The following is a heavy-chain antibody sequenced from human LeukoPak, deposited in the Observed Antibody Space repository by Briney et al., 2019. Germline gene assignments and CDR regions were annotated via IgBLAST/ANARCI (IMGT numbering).Heavy chain of an antibody. J-gene: IGHJ1*01. Sequence: GGSLRLSCAASGFTFSSYWMHWVRQAPGKGLVWISHINSGESSTSYADSVKGRFTISRDNAKNTLYLQMNSLRAEDTAVYYCARSLYSSSLNENWGQGRLGTVSS. D-gene: IGHD6-13*01. CDR1: GFTFSSYW. CDR2: INSGESST. V-gene: IGHV3-74*01. CDR3: ARSLYSSSLNEN.